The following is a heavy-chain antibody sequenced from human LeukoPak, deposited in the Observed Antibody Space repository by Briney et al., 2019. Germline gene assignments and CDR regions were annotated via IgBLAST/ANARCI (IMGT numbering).Heavy chain of an antibody. CDR3: ARPYCSSTSCPRGDAFDI. V-gene: IGHV1-69*02. CDR1: GGTFSSYT. Sequence: ASVKVSCKASGGTFSSYTISWVRQAPGQGLEWMGRIIPILGIANYAQKFQGRVTITADKSTSTAYMELSSLRSEDTAVYYCARPYCSSTSCPRGDAFDIWGQGTMVTVSS. D-gene: IGHD2-2*01. J-gene: IGHJ3*02. CDR2: IIPILGIA.